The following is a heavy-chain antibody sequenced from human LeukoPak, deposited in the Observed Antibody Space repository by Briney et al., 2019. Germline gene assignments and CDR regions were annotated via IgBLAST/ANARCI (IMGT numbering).Heavy chain of an antibody. J-gene: IGHJ6*03. CDR2: IYYSGST. D-gene: IGHD6-13*01. CDR3: ASGIAAAWYYMDV. V-gene: IGHV4-59*11. Sequence: SETLSLTCTVSGGSISSHYWSWIRQPPGKGLEWIGYIYYSGSTNYNPSLKSRDTISVDTSKNQFSLKLSSVTAADTAVYYCASGIAAAWYYMDVWGKGTTVTVSS. CDR1: GGSISSHY.